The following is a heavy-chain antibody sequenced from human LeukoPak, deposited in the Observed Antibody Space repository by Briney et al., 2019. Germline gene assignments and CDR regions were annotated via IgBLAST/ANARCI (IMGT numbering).Heavy chain of an antibody. D-gene: IGHD6-19*01. CDR1: GGSLSGYY. CDR2: INHSGST. V-gene: IGHV4-34*01. J-gene: IGHJ4*02. Sequence: PSETLSPTCAVYGGSLSGYYWSWIRQPPGKGLEWIGEINHSGSTNYNPSLKRRLTISVDTSKNELSLKLSSMTAADTAVYYCARQWLVSPLFDYWGQGTLVTVSS. CDR3: ARQWLVSPLFDY.